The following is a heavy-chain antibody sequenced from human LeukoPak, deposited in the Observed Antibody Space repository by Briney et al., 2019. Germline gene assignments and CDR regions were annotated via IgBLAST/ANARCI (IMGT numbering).Heavy chain of an antibody. CDR3: ARLYYDILTGSGYFDY. V-gene: IGHV4-34*01. CDR1: GGSFSGYY. D-gene: IGHD3-9*01. CDR2: INHSGST. J-gene: IGHJ4*02. Sequence: PSETLSLTCAVYGGSFSGYYWSWIRQPPGKGLEWIGEINHSGSTNYNPSLKSRVTISVDTSKNQFSLKLSSVTAADTAVYYCARLYYDILTGSGYFDYWGQGTLVTVSS.